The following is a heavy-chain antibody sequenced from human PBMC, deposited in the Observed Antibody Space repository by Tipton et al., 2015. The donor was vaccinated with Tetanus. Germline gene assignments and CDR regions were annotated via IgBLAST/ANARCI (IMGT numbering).Heavy chain of an antibody. V-gene: IGHV1-2*02. CDR3: AGDRGDYIYYGMDV. CDR1: GYTFTGYY. Sequence: QVQLVQFGAEVEKPGASVKVSCKASGYTFTGYYIYWVRQAPGPGLEWMGWIDPNSGGTVYAQKFQGRVPRTRDTSISTAYMELGSLRSDDTAVYYCAGDRGDYIYYGMDVWGPGTTVTVS. D-gene: IGHD3-22*01. CDR2: IDPNSGGT. J-gene: IGHJ6*02.